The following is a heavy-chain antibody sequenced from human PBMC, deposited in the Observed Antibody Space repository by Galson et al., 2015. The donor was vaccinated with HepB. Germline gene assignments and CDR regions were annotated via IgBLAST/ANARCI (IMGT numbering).Heavy chain of an antibody. J-gene: IGHJ4*02. CDR2: ISTSGADT. V-gene: IGHV3-23*01. Sequence: SLRLSCAVSGLSFDIHAMNWVRLAPGKGLQWVSTISTSGADTYYADSVKGRFTISRDNSENKVFLQMNSLRAEDKAVYYCAKGMFTFGGDIVPSDYSVTGTRVTVS. CDR3: AKGMFTFGGDIVPSDY. D-gene: IGHD3-16*02. CDR1: GLSFDIHA.